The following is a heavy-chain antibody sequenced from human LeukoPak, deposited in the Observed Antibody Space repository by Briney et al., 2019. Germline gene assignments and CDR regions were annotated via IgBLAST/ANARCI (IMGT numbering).Heavy chain of an antibody. CDR2: LSYDDTNE. V-gene: IGHV3-30*04. CDR1: EFIFSRYA. J-gene: IGHJ4*02. CDR3: ARDRRDGTNLAFHFDY. Sequence: PGGSLRLSCAASEFIFSRYAMHWVRQAPGKGLEWVAILSYDDTNEYYADSVAGRFTISRDNSKNTLYLQMNNLRPDDTAVYYCARDRRDGTNLAFHFDYWGQGTLVTVSS. D-gene: IGHD5-24*01.